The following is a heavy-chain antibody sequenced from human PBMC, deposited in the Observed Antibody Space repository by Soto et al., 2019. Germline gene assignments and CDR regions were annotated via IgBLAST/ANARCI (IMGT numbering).Heavy chain of an antibody. CDR2: IYHAGSV. CDR1: GYSIASGYY. J-gene: IGHJ6*02. CDR3: ARTFDYYGMDV. V-gene: IGHV4-38-2*01. Sequence: SETLSLTCAVSGYSIASGYYWAWIRQSPGKGLEWIGGIYHAGSVYYNPSLNSRVAVSLDTSKNHFSLKLTSVTAADTAVYYCARTFDYYGMDVWGQGTTATVSS.